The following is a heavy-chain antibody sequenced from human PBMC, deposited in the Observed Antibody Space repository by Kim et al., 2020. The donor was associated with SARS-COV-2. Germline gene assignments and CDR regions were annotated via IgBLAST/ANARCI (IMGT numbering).Heavy chain of an antibody. V-gene: IGHV4-34*01. CDR1: GGSFSGYY. J-gene: IGHJ4*02. D-gene: IGHD3-22*01. Sequence: SETLSLTCAVYGGSFSGYYWSWIRQPPGKGLEWIGEINHSGSTNYNPSLKSRVTISVDTSKNQFSLKLSSVTAADTAVYYCARAYYDSSGYYSYWGQGTLVTVSS. CDR2: INHSGST. CDR3: ARAYYDSSGYYSY.